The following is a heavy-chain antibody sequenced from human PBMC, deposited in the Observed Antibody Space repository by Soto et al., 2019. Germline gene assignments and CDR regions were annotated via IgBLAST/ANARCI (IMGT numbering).Heavy chain of an antibody. CDR1: GFTFSSYG. Sequence: GGSLRLSCAASGFTFSSYGMHWVRQAPGKGLEWVAVISYDGSNKYYADSVKGRFTISRDNSKNTLYLQMNSLRAEDTAVYYCAKEGLEYGMDVWGQGTTVTVSS. D-gene: IGHD1-1*01. V-gene: IGHV3-30*18. CDR2: ISYDGSNK. J-gene: IGHJ6*02. CDR3: AKEGLEYGMDV.